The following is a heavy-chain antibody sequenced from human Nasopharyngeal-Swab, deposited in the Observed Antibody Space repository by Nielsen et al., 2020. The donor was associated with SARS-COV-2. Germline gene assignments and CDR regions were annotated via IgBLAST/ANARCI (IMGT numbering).Heavy chain of an antibody. V-gene: IGHV4-34*01. CDR3: ARDTIGYCSSTSCYQYYYYYMDV. D-gene: IGHD2-2*01. J-gene: IGHJ6*03. Sequence: WIRQPPGKGLEWIGEINHSGSTNYNPSLKSRVTISVDTCKNQFSLKLSSVTAADTAVYYCARDTIGYCSSTSCYQYYYYYMDVWGKGTTVTVSS. CDR2: INHSGST.